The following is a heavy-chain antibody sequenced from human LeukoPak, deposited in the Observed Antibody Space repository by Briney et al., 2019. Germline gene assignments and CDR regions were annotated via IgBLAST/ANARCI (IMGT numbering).Heavy chain of an antibody. J-gene: IGHJ4*02. CDR2: IWEDGITK. V-gene: IGHV3-33*01. Sequence: GRSLRLSCAASGFTLSRSDMHWVRQAAGKGLEWVAAIWEDGITKDYAASVKGRFIISRDNSNNTLYLRMNSLRAEDSAVYYCARDLHAGVFDYWGQGTLVTVSS. D-gene: IGHD2-8*01. CDR1: GFTLSRSD. CDR3: ARDLHAGVFDY.